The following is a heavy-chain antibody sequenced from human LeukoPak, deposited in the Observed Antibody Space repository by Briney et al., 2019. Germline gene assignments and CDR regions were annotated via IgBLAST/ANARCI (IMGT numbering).Heavy chain of an antibody. CDR3: ARVPTVTFFDY. CDR2: IYYSGST. D-gene: IGHD4-17*01. CDR1: SDSISSSSYY. Sequence: MTSETLSLTCTVSSDSISSSSYYWGWIRQPPGKGLEWIGTIYYSGSTYYNPSLKSRVTISVDTSKNQFSLKLSSVTAADTAVYYCARVPTVTFFDYWGQGTLVTVSS. J-gene: IGHJ4*02. V-gene: IGHV4-39*07.